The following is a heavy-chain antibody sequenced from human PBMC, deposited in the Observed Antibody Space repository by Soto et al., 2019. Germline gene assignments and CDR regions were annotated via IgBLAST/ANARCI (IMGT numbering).Heavy chain of an antibody. CDR2: INQDGSEK. V-gene: IGHV3-7*03. CDR3: AKNQERELPRVIDF. D-gene: IGHD1-7*01. CDR1: GFTFSSYW. J-gene: IGHJ4*02. Sequence: EVYLVESGGGLVQPGASLRLSCAASGFTFSSYWMTWVRQAPGKGLEWVANINQDGSEKYYVDSVRGRFTISRDRSKNTLYLQMSSLRAEDTALYYCAKNQERELPRVIDFWGQGTLVTVSS.